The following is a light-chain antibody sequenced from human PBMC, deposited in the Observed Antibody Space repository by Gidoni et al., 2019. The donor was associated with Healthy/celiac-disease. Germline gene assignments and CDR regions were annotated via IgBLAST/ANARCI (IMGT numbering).Light chain of an antibody. J-gene: IGKJ1*01. V-gene: IGKV1-39*01. CDR1: QSISSY. CDR2: AAS. Sequence: DIQMTQSPSSLSASVGDRVTITCRASQSISSYLNWYQQKPGKAPKLLIYAASSLQSGVPSRFSGSGSGTDFTLTISSLQPEDFATYYCQQSYSTPQIWTFGQGTKVEIK. CDR3: QQSYSTPQIWT.